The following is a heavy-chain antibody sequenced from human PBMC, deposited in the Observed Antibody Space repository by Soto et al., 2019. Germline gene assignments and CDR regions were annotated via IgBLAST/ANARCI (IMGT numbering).Heavy chain of an antibody. V-gene: IGHV1-8*01. CDR3: ARGQKEHYDFWSGYTGYYYYYYMDV. CDR1: GYTFTSYD. Sequence: ASVKVSCKASGYTFTSYDINWVRQATVQELEWMGWMNPNSGNTGYAQKFQGRVTMTRNTSISTAYMELSSLRSEDTAVYYCARGQKEHYDFWSGYTGYYYYYYMDVWGKGTTVTVSS. D-gene: IGHD3-3*01. CDR2: MNPNSGNT. J-gene: IGHJ6*03.